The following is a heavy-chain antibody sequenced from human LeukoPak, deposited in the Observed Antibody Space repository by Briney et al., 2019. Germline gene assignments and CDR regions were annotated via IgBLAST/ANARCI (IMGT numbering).Heavy chain of an antibody. D-gene: IGHD6-13*01. CDR2: IYYSGST. Sequence: SETLSLTCAVYGGSFSGYYWSWIRQPPGKGLEWIGYIYYSGSTNYNPSLKSRVTISVDTSKNQFSLKLSSVTAADTAVYYCARDPAAGTISGAFDIWGQGTMVTVSS. V-gene: IGHV4-59*01. CDR1: GGSFSGYY. CDR3: ARDPAAGTISGAFDI. J-gene: IGHJ3*02.